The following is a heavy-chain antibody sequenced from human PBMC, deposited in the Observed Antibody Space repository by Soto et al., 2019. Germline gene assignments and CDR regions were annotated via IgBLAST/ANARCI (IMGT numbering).Heavy chain of an antibody. V-gene: IGHV3-53*01. Sequence: GGSLRLSCAASGFTVSSNYMSWVRQAPGKGLEWVSVIYSGGSTYYADSVKGRFTISRDNSKNTLYLQMNSLRAEDTAVYYCARLLNYYDSSGYQVNDYWGQGTLVTVSS. J-gene: IGHJ4*02. CDR2: IYSGGST. D-gene: IGHD3-22*01. CDR1: GFTVSSNY. CDR3: ARLLNYYDSSGYQVNDY.